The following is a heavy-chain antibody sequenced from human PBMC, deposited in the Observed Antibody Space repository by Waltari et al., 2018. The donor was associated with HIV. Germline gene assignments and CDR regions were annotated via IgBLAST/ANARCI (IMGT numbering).Heavy chain of an antibody. J-gene: IGHJ6*02. CDR2: IFSNDEK. Sequence: QVPLKESGPVLVKPTETLTLTCIVSGFPLSNGRMGVSWIRQPPGKALEWLAHIFSNDEKSYSTSLKSRLTISKDTSKSQVVLTMTNMDPVDTATYYCARIELSYDILTGDYYYYYGMDVWGQGTTVTVSS. CDR1: GFPLSNGRMG. V-gene: IGHV2-26*01. D-gene: IGHD3-9*01. CDR3: ARIELSYDILTGDYYYYYGMDV.